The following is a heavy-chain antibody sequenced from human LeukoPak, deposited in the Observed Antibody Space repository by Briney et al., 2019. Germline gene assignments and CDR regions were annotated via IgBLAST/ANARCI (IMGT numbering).Heavy chain of an antibody. D-gene: IGHD1-26*01. Sequence: ASVKVSCKASGYTFTSYYMHWVRQAPGQGLEWMGIINPSGGSTSYAQKFQGRVTMTRDTSTSTVYMELSSLRSEDTAVYYWASVLVGATTEGWFDPWGQGTLVTVSS. CDR3: ASVLVGATTEGWFDP. CDR2: INPSGGST. V-gene: IGHV1-46*01. J-gene: IGHJ5*02. CDR1: GYTFTSYY.